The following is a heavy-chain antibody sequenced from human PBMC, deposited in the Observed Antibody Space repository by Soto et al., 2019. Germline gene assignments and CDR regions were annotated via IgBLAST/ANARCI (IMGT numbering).Heavy chain of an antibody. D-gene: IGHD1-1*01. Sequence: GASVKVSCKASGYTFTSYDIYWVRQATGQGLEWMGWMNPNTGNSAYAQKFQGRVTVTSDTSINTVHMELSSLRSEDTAVYYCARRAETNGWNGFGADKYYFDFWGQGTLVTVSS. J-gene: IGHJ4*02. CDR2: MNPNTGNS. V-gene: IGHV1-8*01. CDR3: ARRAETNGWNGFGADKYYFDF. CDR1: GYTFTSYD.